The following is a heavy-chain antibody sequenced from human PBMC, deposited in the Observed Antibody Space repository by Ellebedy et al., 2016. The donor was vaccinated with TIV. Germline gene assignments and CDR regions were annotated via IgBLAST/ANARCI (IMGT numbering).Heavy chain of an antibody. Sequence: GESLKISCTASGFIFSSYAMNWVRQAPGKGLEWLSFITDSSSAIYNAEFVEGRFAVSRDNAKNSLYLQMNSRRDEDTACYYCALDRDGGSFDFWGQGILVTVSS. CDR3: ALDRDGGSFDF. CDR2: ITDSSSAI. V-gene: IGHV3-48*02. CDR1: GFIFSSYA. D-gene: IGHD4-23*01. J-gene: IGHJ4*02.